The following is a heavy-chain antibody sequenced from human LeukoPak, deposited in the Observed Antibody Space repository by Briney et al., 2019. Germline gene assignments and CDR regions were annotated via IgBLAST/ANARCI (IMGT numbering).Heavy chain of an antibody. CDR3: AKARDTAMAFFDY. J-gene: IGHJ4*02. CDR2: IWYDGSNK. V-gene: IGHV3-33*06. D-gene: IGHD5-18*01. CDR1: GFTFSSYG. Sequence: PGGPLRLSCAASGFTFSSYGMHWVRQAPGKGLEWVAVIWYDGSNKYYADSVKGRFTISRDNAKNSLYLQMNSLRAEDTAVYYCAKARDTAMAFFDYWGQGTLVTVSS.